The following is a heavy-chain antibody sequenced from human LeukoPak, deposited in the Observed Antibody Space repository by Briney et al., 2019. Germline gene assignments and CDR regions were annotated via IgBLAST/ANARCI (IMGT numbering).Heavy chain of an antibody. CDR3: ARDQGSGSYPLYYYYYYMDV. CDR1: GFTFSSYG. D-gene: IGHD1-26*01. J-gene: IGHJ6*03. Sequence: GGSLRLSCAASGFTFSSYGMHWVRQAPGKGLEWVAFIRYDGSNKYYADSVKGRFTISRDNSKNTLYLQMNSLRAEDTAVYYCARDQGSGSYPLYYYYYYMDVWGKGTTVTVSS. CDR2: IRYDGSNK. V-gene: IGHV3-30*02.